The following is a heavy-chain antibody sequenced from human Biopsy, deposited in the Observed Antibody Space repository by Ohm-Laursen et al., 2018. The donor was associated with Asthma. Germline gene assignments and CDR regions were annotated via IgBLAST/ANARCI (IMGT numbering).Heavy chain of an antibody. Sequence: SLRLSCTASGFTFSSYSMNWVRQAPGKGLEWVSSISSSSSYIYYADSVKGRFTISRDNAKNSLYLQMNILRAEDTAVYYCARDGTDMNEAMPKDYWGQGTLVTVSS. D-gene: IGHD2-2*01. V-gene: IGHV3-21*01. CDR1: GFTFSSYS. CDR3: ARDGTDMNEAMPKDY. J-gene: IGHJ4*02. CDR2: ISSSSSYI.